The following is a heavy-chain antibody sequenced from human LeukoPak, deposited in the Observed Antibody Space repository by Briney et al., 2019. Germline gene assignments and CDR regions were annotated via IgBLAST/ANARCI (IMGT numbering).Heavy chain of an antibody. J-gene: IGHJ4*02. Sequence: PGGSLRLSCAASGFTFSSYAMHWVRQAPGKGLEWVAVISYDGSNKYYADSVKGRFTIPRDNSKNTLYLQMNSLRAEDTAVYYCARDSSSQYYFDYWGQGTLVTVSS. D-gene: IGHD6-13*01. CDR1: GFTFSSYA. CDR3: ARDSSSQYYFDY. V-gene: IGHV3-30-3*01. CDR2: ISYDGSNK.